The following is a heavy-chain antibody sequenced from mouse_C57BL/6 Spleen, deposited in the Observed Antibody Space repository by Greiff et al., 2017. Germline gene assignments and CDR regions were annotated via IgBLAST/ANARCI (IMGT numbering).Heavy chain of an antibody. CDR2: IDPSDSET. CDR1: GYTFTSYW. J-gene: IGHJ2*01. V-gene: IGHV1-52*01. Sequence: QVQLQQPGAELVRPGSSVKLSCKASGYTFTSYWMHWVKQRPIQGLEWIGNIDPSDSETHYNQKFKDKATLTVDKSSSTAYMQLSSLTSEDSAVYYCARELYYGSIYGDWGQGTTLTVSS. D-gene: IGHD1-1*01. CDR3: ARELYYGSIYGD.